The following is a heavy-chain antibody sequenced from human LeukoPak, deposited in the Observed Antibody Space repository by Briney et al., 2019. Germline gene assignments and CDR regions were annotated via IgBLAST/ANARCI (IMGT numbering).Heavy chain of an antibody. CDR1: GITFSSYA. J-gene: IGHJ4*02. Sequence: GGSLRLSCAASGITFSSYAMSWVRQAPGKGLEWVSAISGSGGSTYYADSVKGRFTISRDKSKNTVYLQMNSLRAEDTAVYYCAKEAGYSYGFDYWGQGTLVTVSS. V-gene: IGHV3-23*01. CDR3: AKEAGYSYGFDY. CDR2: ISGSGGST. D-gene: IGHD5-18*01.